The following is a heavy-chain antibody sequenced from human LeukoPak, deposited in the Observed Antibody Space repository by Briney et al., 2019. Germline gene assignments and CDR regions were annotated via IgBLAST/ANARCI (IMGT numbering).Heavy chain of an antibody. V-gene: IGHV3-21*01. CDR3: ARDHGSGSHYFDY. CDR1: GFTFSSYS. D-gene: IGHD3-10*01. J-gene: IGHJ4*02. Sequence: GGSLRLSCAASGFTFSSYSMNWVRQAPGKGLEWVSSISSSSSYIYYADSVKGRFTISRDNAKNSLYLQMNSLRAEDTAVYYCARDHGSGSHYFDYWDQGTLVTVSS. CDR2: ISSSSSYI.